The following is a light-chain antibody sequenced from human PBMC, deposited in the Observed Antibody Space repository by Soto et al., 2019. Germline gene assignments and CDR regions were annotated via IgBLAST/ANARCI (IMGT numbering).Light chain of an antibody. CDR1: SSNIGAGYD. CDR2: VNS. J-gene: IGLJ1*01. CDR3: QSYDISLSGYV. Sequence: QSVLTQPPSVSGAPGQRVTISCTGSSSNIGAGYDVHWYQLLPETAPKLLIYVNSNRPSGVPDRFSGSKSGTSASLAITGLQAEDEADYYCQSYDISLSGYVFGTGTKLTVL. V-gene: IGLV1-40*01.